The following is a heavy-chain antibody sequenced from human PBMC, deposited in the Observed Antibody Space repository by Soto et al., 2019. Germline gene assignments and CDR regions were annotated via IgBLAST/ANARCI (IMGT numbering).Heavy chain of an antibody. Sequence: GASVKVSCKASGGTFSSYAISWVRQAPGQGLEWMGGIIPIFGTANYAQKFQGRVTITADKSTSTAYMELSSLRSEDTAVYYCARGDTVVAATDTWFDPWGRGTLVTVSS. CDR1: GGTFSSYA. CDR3: ARGDTVVAATDTWFDP. D-gene: IGHD2-15*01. J-gene: IGHJ5*02. V-gene: IGHV1-69*06. CDR2: IIPIFGTA.